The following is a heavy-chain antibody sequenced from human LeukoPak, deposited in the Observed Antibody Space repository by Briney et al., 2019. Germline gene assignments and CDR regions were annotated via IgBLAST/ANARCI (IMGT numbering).Heavy chain of an antibody. D-gene: IGHD6-13*01. V-gene: IGHV1-2*04. J-gene: IGHJ4*02. Sequence: ASVKVSCKASGYTFTAYGISWVRQAPGQGLEWMGWINPNSGGTNYAQKFQGWVTMTRDTSISTAYMELSRLRSDDTAVYYCARGSPKQQLDYWGQGTLVTVSS. CDR2: INPNSGGT. CDR1: GYTFTAYG. CDR3: ARGSPKQQLDY.